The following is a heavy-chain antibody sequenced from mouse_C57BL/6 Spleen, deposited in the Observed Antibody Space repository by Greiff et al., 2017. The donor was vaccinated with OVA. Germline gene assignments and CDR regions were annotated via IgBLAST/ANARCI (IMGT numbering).Heavy chain of an antibody. CDR3: ARYYGNYGAMDY. Sequence: VKLQESGPGLVAPSQSLSITCTVSGFSLTSYGVDWVRQPPGKGLEWLGVIWGGGSTNYNSDPMSRLSISKDNSKSQVFLKMNCLQTDDTAMYDCARYYGNYGAMDYWGQGTSVTVSS. D-gene: IGHD2-1*01. CDR2: IWGGGST. J-gene: IGHJ4*01. V-gene: IGHV2-9*01. CDR1: GFSLTSYG.